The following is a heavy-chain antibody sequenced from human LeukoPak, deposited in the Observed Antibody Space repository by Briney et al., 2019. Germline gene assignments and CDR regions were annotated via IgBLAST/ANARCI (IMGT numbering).Heavy chain of an antibody. J-gene: IGHJ6*03. D-gene: IGHD6-13*01. Sequence: GASVKVSCKASGYTFTTYYIHWVHQAPGQGLEWMGIINPSGGSTSYAQKFQGRVTMTRDMSTSTLYMELSSLRSEDTAAYYCARSFGASQQYTSSWYYYYMDVWGKGTTVTVSS. V-gene: IGHV1-46*01. CDR2: INPSGGST. CDR1: GYTFTTYY. CDR3: ARSFGASQQYTSSWYYYYMDV.